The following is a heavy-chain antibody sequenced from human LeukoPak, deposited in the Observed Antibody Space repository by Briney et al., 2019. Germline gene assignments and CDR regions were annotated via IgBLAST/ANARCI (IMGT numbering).Heavy chain of an antibody. V-gene: IGHV3-23*01. CDR2: ITGSSGTT. Sequence: GGSLRRSCAAYGVTFSSYPMSWVRQAPGQGLEWVPLITGSSGTTHYVDSVKGRFTICKDNSKNTLYLQLNGLRADATALYYCARESVTTASFDYWGQGTLVTVSS. D-gene: IGHD4-11*01. J-gene: IGHJ4*02. CDR3: ARESVTTASFDY. CDR1: GVTFSSYP.